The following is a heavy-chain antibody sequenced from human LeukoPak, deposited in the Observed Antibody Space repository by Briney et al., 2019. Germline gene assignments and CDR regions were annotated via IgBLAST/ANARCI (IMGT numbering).Heavy chain of an antibody. CDR2: VYSSGST. CDR3: ARYDVWGSYRAFDY. Sequence: SETLSLTCTVSGGSISSYYWSWIRQPAGKGLECIGRVYSSGSTNYNPSLKSRVTMSVDTSKNQFSLKLTSVTAADTAVYYCARYDVWGSYRAFDYWGQGTLVTVSS. V-gene: IGHV4-4*07. CDR1: GGSISSYY. J-gene: IGHJ4*02. D-gene: IGHD3-16*02.